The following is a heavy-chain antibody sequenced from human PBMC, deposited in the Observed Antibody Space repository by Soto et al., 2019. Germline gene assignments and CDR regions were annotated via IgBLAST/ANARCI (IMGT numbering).Heavy chain of an antibody. J-gene: IGHJ4*02. Sequence: SETLSLTCTVSGDLISGSAYYWGWIRQPPGKGLEWIGSIYYRGSTYSNSSLKSRVTISVDTSKNQFSLRLSSVTAADTAVYYCARRWGRSFDYWGQGTLGTVSS. V-gene: IGHV4-39*01. D-gene: IGHD2-15*01. CDR1: GDLISGSAYY. CDR2: IYYRGST. CDR3: ARRWGRSFDY.